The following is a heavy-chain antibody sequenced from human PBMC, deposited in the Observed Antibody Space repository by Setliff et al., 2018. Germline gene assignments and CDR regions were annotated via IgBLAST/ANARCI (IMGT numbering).Heavy chain of an antibody. D-gene: IGHD1-7*01. CDR2: IKSSREGATS. Sequence: GGSLRLSCSVSGITFKNAWMTWVRQAPGKGPEWVGRIKSSREGATSDYGAPAKGRFTISRDNAKDALYLQMSSLRADDTAMYYCARDQFRNSGGLYSWGQGTLVTVSS. V-gene: IGHV3-15*01. CDR3: ARDQFRNSGGLYS. CDR1: GITFKNAW. J-gene: IGHJ5*02.